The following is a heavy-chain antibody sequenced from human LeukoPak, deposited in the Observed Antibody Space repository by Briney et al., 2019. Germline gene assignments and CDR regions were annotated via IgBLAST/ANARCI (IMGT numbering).Heavy chain of an antibody. CDR3: ARVRAAYYYDSGGYFDY. Sequence: SVKVSCKASGGTFSSYAISWVRQAPGQGLEWMGGIIPIFGTASYAQKFQGRVTITADESTSTAYMELSSLRSEDTAVYYCARVRAAYYYDSGGYFDYWGQGTLVTVSS. D-gene: IGHD3-22*01. CDR1: GGTFSSYA. CDR2: IIPIFGTA. V-gene: IGHV1-69*13. J-gene: IGHJ4*02.